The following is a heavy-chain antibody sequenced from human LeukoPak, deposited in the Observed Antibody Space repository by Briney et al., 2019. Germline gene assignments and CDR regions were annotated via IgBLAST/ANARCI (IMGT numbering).Heavy chain of an antibody. CDR2: ISKSGSTI. CDR3: ARYVGETYYDILTGYYTEEKHDY. CDR1: GFTFSGYS. V-gene: IGHV3-48*04. J-gene: IGHJ4*02. D-gene: IGHD3-9*01. Sequence: GGSLRLSCAASGFTFSGYSMNWVRQAPGKGLEWVSYISKSGSTIYYADSVKGRFTISRDNAKNSLYLQMNSLRAEDTAVYYCARYVGETYYDILTGYYTEEKHDYWGQGTLVTVSS.